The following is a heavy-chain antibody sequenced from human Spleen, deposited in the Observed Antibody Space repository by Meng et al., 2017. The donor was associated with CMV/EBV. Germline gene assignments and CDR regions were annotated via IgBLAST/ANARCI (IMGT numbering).Heavy chain of an antibody. V-gene: IGHV3-30*18. CDR2: ISYDGKTK. J-gene: IGHJ5*02. CDR3: AKHGDSSGYNPRGDLFDP. Sequence: GESLKISCAASGFSLSGFTKYAMHWVRQAPGKGLQWVAYISYDGKTKYYADSVKGRFTISRDNSKNTLYLQMNSLRAEDTAMYYCAKHGDSSGYNPRGDLFDPWGQGTLVTVSS. CDR1: GFSLSGFTKYA. D-gene: IGHD3-22*01.